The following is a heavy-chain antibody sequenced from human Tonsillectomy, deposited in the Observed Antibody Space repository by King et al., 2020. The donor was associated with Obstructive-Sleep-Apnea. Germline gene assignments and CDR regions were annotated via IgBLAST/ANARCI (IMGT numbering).Heavy chain of an antibody. V-gene: IGHV4-39*07. CDR1: GGSISSRNHY. Sequence: PLQASGPGLVKPSESLSLTCAVSGGSISSRNHYWGWIRQPPGKGLEWIVSIYYTGSTYYNPSLKSRVTISVDTSKNQFSLKLSSVTAADTAVYYCARETGIAATGTDYVDYWGQGTLVTVSS. D-gene: IGHD6-13*01. CDR3: ARETGIAATGTDYVDY. CDR2: IYYTGST. J-gene: IGHJ4*02.